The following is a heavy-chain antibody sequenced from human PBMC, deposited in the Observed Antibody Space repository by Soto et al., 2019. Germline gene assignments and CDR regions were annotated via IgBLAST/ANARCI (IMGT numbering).Heavy chain of an antibody. CDR2: IYPGDSDT. J-gene: IGHJ6*02. CDR3: ARHKASMVRGVPFMDYYYYYGMDV. Sequence: EVQLVQSGAEVKKPGESLKISCKGSGYSFTSYWIGWERQMPGKGLEWMGVIYPGDSDTRYSPSFQDQVTISADKSISTAYRQWSSLKASDTAMYYCARHKASMVRGVPFMDYYYYYGMDVWGQGTTVTVSS. V-gene: IGHV5-51*01. D-gene: IGHD3-10*01. CDR1: GYSFTSYW.